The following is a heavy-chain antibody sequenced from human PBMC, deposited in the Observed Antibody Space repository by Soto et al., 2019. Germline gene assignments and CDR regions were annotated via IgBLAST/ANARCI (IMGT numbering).Heavy chain of an antibody. D-gene: IGHD3-22*01. Sequence: QITLKESGPTLVKPTQTLTLTCTFSGFSLSTSAVGVGWIRQPPGKALEWLALIYWDDDKRYSPSLKSRLTITKDTSKNQVVLTMTNMDPVDTATYYCAHSGRDYYDSSGYRNWFDPWGQGTLVTVSS. CDR1: GFSLSTSAVG. J-gene: IGHJ5*02. V-gene: IGHV2-5*02. CDR2: IYWDDDK. CDR3: AHSGRDYYDSSGYRNWFDP.